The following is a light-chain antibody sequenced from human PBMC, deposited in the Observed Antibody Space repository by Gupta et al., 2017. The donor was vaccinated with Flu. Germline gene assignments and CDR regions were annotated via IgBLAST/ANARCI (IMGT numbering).Light chain of an antibody. CDR2: DAS. CDR3: QKYEYLPLT. Sequence: TSSLSASGGERVTITWQASQDSSNYGKWYQQKTGKATKLLNDDASNLETGVPSRCIGSGSGTDFTFTSSSLQAEDIATYYWQKYEYLPLTFGEGTKVEIK. V-gene: IGKV1-33*01. CDR1: QDSSNY. J-gene: IGKJ4*01.